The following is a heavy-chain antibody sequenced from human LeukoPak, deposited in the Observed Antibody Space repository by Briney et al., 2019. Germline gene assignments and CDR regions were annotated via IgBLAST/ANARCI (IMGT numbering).Heavy chain of an antibody. CDR3: ARVNRAVAAALDY. CDR1: GGSIYTYY. V-gene: IGHV4-59*01. D-gene: IGHD6-13*01. Sequence: SETLSLTCSVSGGSIYTYYWSWIRQSPGKGLEWIGYIYHSGSTNYNPTLKSRVTISVDTSKNQFSLKLSSVTAADTAVYYCARVNRAVAAALDYWGQGTLVTVSS. CDR2: IYHSGST. J-gene: IGHJ4*01.